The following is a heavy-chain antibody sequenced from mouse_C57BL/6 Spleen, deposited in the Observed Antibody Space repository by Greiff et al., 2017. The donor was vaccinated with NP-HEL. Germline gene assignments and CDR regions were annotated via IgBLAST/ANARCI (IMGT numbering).Heavy chain of an antibody. J-gene: IGHJ2*01. D-gene: IGHD1-1*01. V-gene: IGHV1S81*02. CDR3: ARIKKIVATYFDY. CDR1: GYTFTSYW. CDR2: TNPTNGRT. Sequence: VHVKQSGAELVKAGASVKMSCKASGYTFTSYWMHWVKQRLGQGLEWFAETNPTNGRTYYNEKFKSKAALTVAKSSSTAYMLLRGPTFEESAVYDCARIKKIVATYFDYWGQCTTLTVSS.